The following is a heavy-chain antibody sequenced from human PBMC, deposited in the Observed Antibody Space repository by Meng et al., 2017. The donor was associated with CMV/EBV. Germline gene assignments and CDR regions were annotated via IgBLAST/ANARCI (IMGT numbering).Heavy chain of an antibody. CDR1: GYTFTGYY. CDR2: INPNSGGT. J-gene: IGHJ6*02. D-gene: IGHD3-22*01. CDR3: ARDFANEGVYYCDYYYGMDV. V-gene: IGHV1-2*02. Sequence: ASVKVSCKASGYTFTGYYMHWVRQAPGQGLEWMGWINPNSGGTNYAQKFQGRVTMTRDTSISTAYMELSRLRSDDTAVYYCARDFANEGVYYCDYYYGMDVWGQGTTVTVSS.